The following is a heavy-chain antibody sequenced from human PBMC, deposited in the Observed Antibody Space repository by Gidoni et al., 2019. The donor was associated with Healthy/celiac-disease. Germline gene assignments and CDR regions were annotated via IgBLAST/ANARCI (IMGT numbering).Heavy chain of an antibody. Sequence: QVQLVESGGGVVQPGRSLRLSCAASGFTFSTYGRHWVRQAPGKGLEWVAVIWYDGSNKYYADSVKGRFTISRDNSKNTLYLQMNSLRAEDTAVYYCARDGSSSWYYYYGMDVWGQGTTVTVSS. V-gene: IGHV3-33*01. D-gene: IGHD6-13*01. CDR1: GFTFSTYG. CDR2: IWYDGSNK. CDR3: ARDGSSSWYYYYGMDV. J-gene: IGHJ6*02.